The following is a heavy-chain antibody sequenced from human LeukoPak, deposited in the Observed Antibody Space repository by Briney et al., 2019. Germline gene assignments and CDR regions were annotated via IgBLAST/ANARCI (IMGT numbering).Heavy chain of an antibody. J-gene: IGHJ4*02. Sequence: SGGSLRLSCAASFSTFNKAWMNWVRQAPGKGLEWVGRIKSRTDGGTTDYAAPVKGRFTISRDDSENTAYLQMNSLKTEDTAVYYCSTHPTSGFWGQGTLVTVSS. CDR3: STHPTSGF. D-gene: IGHD2-15*01. V-gene: IGHV3-15*07. CDR1: FSTFNKAW. CDR2: IKSRTDGGTT.